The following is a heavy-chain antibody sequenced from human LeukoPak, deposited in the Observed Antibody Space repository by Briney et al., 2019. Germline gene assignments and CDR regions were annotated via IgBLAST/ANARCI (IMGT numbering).Heavy chain of an antibody. Sequence: GGSLRLSCTASVFTVKDSDMSWIRQAPGKGLEWVSSISSSSRYIYYADSVKGRFTISRDNGKNSLYLQMNNLRAEDTAVYYYARDLTTSSTAYFHHWGQGTLVTVSS. CDR1: VFTVKDSD. D-gene: IGHD6-6*01. V-gene: IGHV3-11*06. CDR2: ISSSSRYI. J-gene: IGHJ1*01. CDR3: ARDLTTSSTAYFHH.